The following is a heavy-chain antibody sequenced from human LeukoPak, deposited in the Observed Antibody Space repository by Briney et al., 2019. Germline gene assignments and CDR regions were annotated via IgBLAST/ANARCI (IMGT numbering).Heavy chain of an antibody. J-gene: IGHJ3*02. V-gene: IGHV3-30-3*01. CDR3: ARDDRHDAFDI. Sequence: GRSLRLSCAASGFTFSSYAMHWVRQAPGKGLEWVAVISYDGSNKYYADSVKGRFTISRDNSKNTLYLQMNSLRAEDTAVYYCARDDRHDAFDIWAQGTMVTVSS. CDR1: GFTFSSYA. CDR2: ISYDGSNK. D-gene: IGHD3-22*01.